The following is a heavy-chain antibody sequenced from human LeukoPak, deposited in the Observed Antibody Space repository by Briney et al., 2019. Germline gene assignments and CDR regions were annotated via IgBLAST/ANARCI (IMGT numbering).Heavy chain of an antibody. Sequence: SETLSLTCTVSGGSISSGDYYWSWIRQPAGKGLEWIGRIHTSGSTNYNPSLKGRATISVDTSTNQFSLQVSSVTAADTAVYYCARDLVVANYYYFCMDVWGKGTTVTISS. CDR2: IHTSGST. V-gene: IGHV4-61*02. J-gene: IGHJ6*03. D-gene: IGHD3-22*01. CDR3: ARDLVVANYYYFCMDV. CDR1: GGSISSGDYY.